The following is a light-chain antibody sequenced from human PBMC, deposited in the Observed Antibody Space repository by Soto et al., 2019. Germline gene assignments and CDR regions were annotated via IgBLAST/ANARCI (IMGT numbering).Light chain of an antibody. V-gene: IGKV1-39*01. CDR1: QTMTNY. Sequence: IQMTQSPSSLSASVGDRVTITCRTSQTMTNYLNWYQHKPAEAPKLLIYLVSILQSGVPSRFSGSGSGTGFTLNISSLQPEDFATYYCQQSYIFPWTFGQGTTVDI. CDR2: LVS. J-gene: IGKJ1*01. CDR3: QQSYIFPWT.